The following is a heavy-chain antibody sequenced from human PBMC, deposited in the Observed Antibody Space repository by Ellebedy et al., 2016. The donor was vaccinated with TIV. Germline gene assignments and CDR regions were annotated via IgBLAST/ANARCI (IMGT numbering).Heavy chain of an antibody. CDR3: AKDRTPGDGYWVFDD. D-gene: IGHD5-18*01. CDR2: IVGSGA. CDR1: GFTFSPYA. J-gene: IGHJ4*02. Sequence: GESLKISCAASGFTFSPYAMAWVRQAPGKGLEWVAGIVGSGAQKYADPVKGRFTITRDNSKSTVDLQMNSLRVEETDVYFCAKDRTPGDGYWVFDDWGQGTLVTVSS. V-gene: IGHV3-23*01.